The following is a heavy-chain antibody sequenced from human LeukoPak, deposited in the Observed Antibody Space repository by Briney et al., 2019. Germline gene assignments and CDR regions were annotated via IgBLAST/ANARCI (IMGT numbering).Heavy chain of an antibody. CDR3: ARGAMYYDILTGYSDFDY. V-gene: IGHV4-34*01. J-gene: IGHJ4*02. D-gene: IGHD3-9*01. CDR1: GGSFSGYY. Sequence: PSETLSLTCAVYGGSFSGYYWSWIRQPPGKGLEWIGEINHSGSTNYNPSLKSRVTISVDTSKNQFSLELSSVTAADTAVYYCARGAMYYDILTGYSDFDYWGQGTLVTVSS. CDR2: INHSGST.